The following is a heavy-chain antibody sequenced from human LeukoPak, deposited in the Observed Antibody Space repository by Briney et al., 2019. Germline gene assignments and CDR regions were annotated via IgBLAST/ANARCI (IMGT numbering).Heavy chain of an antibody. CDR2: IYYSGST. D-gene: IGHD3-10*01. CDR1: GGSIRSHY. V-gene: IGHV4-59*11. J-gene: IGHJ5*02. Sequence: PPETLSLTCTVSGGSIRSHYWRGIRQPPGKALEWIGHIYYSGSTNYHPSLKSRVTISVDTSKNQFSLKLSSVTAADTAVYYCARGLRQGTWFDPWGQGTLVTVSS. CDR3: ARGLRQGTWFDP.